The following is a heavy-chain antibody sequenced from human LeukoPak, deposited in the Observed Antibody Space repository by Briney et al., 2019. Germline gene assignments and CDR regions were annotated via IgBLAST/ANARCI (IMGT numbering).Heavy chain of an antibody. Sequence: SVKVSCKASGYTFTSYAISWVRQAPGQGLEWMGRIIPILGIANYAQKFQGRVTITADKSTSTAYMELSSLRSEDTAVYYWGRDRDGSVTFDYWGQGTLVTVSS. CDR1: GYTFTSYA. D-gene: IGHD3-10*01. CDR3: GRDRDGSVTFDY. V-gene: IGHV1-69*04. J-gene: IGHJ4*02. CDR2: IIPILGIA.